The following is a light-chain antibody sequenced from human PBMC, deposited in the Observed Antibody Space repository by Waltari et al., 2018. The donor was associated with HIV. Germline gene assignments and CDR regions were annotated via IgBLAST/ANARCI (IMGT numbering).Light chain of an antibody. CDR2: EDS. Sequence: SYVLTQPPSVSVAPGQTARITCGGNNIGRKSVHWYQQKPGQAPVLVGYEDSDRPSGIPERFSGSNSGNTATLTIGRVEVGDEADYYCQVWESSGDHFWVFGGGTMLTVL. CDR1: NIGRKS. V-gene: IGLV3-21*02. J-gene: IGLJ3*02. CDR3: QVWESSGDHFWV.